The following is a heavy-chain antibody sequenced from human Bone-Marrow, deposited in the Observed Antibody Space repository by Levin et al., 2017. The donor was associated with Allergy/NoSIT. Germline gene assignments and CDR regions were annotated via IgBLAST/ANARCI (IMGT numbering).Heavy chain of an antibody. V-gene: IGHV4-59*01. Sequence: SETLSLTCTVSGGYIRSFYWSWIRQPPGKGLEWIGYIYSGGTTDYNPSFRNRATISITTSKSQVSLKVTSVTPADTAVYYCARGTPIMPSTLRAFDIWGQGTMVTVSS. CDR1: GGYIRSFY. CDR3: ARGTPIMPSTLRAFDI. CDR2: IYSGGTT. J-gene: IGHJ3*02. D-gene: IGHD2-2*01.